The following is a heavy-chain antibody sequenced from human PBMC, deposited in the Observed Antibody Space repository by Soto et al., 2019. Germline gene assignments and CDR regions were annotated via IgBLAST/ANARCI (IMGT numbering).Heavy chain of an antibody. D-gene: IGHD6-13*01. J-gene: IGHJ5*02. V-gene: IGHV4-34*01. CDR1: GGSFSGYY. CDR2: INHSGST. Sequence: PLSLTCGVYGGSFSGYYWTWIRQPPGKGLEWIGEINHSGSTLYNPSLKSRVTISVDTSNNQFSLRLTSVTAADTAVYYCARVKAAGWFDIWGQGTLVTVSS. CDR3: ARVKAAGWFDI.